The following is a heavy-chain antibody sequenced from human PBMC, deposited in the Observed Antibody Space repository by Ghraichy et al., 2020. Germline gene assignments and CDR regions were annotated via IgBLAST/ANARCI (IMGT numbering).Heavy chain of an antibody. CDR3: ARDDQKWLVDF. J-gene: IGHJ4*02. Sequence: GGSLRLSCAASGFSFSRYTMHWVRQAPGKGLEYVSAIGTTGTNTYYGDPVKGRFIISRDNSKNTLYLQMGSLRGEDTAVYYCARDDQKWLVDFWGQGTLVTVSP. CDR1: GFSFSRYT. D-gene: IGHD6-19*01. CDR2: IGTTGTNT. V-gene: IGHV3-64*02.